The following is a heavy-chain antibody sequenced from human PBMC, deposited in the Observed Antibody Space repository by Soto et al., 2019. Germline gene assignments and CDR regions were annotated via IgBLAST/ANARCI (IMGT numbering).Heavy chain of an antibody. CDR1: GFTFSSYW. Sequence: GGSLRLSCEASGFTFSSYWMSWVRQAPGKGLEWVANVRQDGSQKFLVDSVKGRFTISRDNAKNSMYLQMNSLRAEDTAVYYCVRDRYGDYVLDYWGQGTLVTVSS. J-gene: IGHJ4*02. D-gene: IGHD4-17*01. CDR3: VRDRYGDYVLDY. V-gene: IGHV3-7*01. CDR2: VRQDGSQK.